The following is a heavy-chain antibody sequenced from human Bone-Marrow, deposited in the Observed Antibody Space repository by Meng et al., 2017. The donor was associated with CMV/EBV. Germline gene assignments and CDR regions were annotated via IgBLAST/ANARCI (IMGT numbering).Heavy chain of an antibody. V-gene: IGHV3-23*01. CDR1: GFTFSSYA. CDR2: ISGSGGST. Sequence: GESLKISCAASGFTFSSYAMSWVRQAPGKGLEWVSAISGSGGSTYYADSVKGRFTISRDNSKNTLYLQMNSLRAEDTAVYYCTTDRMRGWLEYYFDYWGQGTLVTVSS. CDR3: TTDRMRGWLEYYFDY. J-gene: IGHJ4*02. D-gene: IGHD3-22*01.